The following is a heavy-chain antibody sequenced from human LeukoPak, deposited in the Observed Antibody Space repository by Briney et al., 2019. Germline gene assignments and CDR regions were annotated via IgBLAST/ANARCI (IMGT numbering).Heavy chain of an antibody. V-gene: IGHV3-33*01. CDR2: IWYDGSNK. Sequence: GGSLRLSCAASGFTFSSYGMHWVRQAPGKGLEWVAVIWYDGSNKYYADSVKGRFTISRDNSKNTLYLQMNSLRAEDTAVYYCARAYTVTDTFDYWGQGTLVTVSS. CDR3: ARAYTVTDTFDY. D-gene: IGHD4-17*01. CDR1: GFTFSSYG. J-gene: IGHJ4*02.